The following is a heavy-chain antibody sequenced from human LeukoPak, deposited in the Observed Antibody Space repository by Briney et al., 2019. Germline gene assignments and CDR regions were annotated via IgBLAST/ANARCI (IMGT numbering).Heavy chain of an antibody. CDR2: IKEDGSEK. CDR3: GRVEGRISCPDY. D-gene: IGHD2-2*01. Sequence: GGSLRLSCAASGFIFSDYWMSWVRQAPGKGLEWVANIKEDGSEKYYIDSVKGRFTISRDNAKRSVLLQMHRLRVEDMAVYYCGRVEGRISCPDYGGQGTLVTVPS. CDR1: GFIFSDYW. J-gene: IGHJ4*02. V-gene: IGHV3-7*04.